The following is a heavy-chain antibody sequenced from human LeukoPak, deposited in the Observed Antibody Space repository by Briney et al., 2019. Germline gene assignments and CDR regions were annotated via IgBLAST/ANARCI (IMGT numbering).Heavy chain of an antibody. D-gene: IGHD3-3*01. CDR2: IRYDGSNK. V-gene: IGHV3-30*02. J-gene: IGHJ3*02. Sequence: GGSLRLSCAASGFTFSSHGMHWVRQAPGKGLEWVAFIRYDGSNKYYADSVKGRFTISRDNSKNTLYLQMNSLRAEDTAVYYCANGGPYYDFWSGYYTKNAFDIWGQGTMVTVSS. CDR3: ANGGPYYDFWSGYYTKNAFDI. CDR1: GFTFSSHG.